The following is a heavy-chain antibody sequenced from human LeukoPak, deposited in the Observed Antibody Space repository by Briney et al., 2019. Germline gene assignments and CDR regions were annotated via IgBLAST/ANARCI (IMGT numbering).Heavy chain of an antibody. CDR1: VGFISQEY. CDR2: IYNSGSA. J-gene: IGHJ5*02. Sequence: SETLSLTCTVSVGFISQEYWSWIRQPPGKGLEWIGYIYNSGSASYNPSLGSLVTMSVDTSKHQISLKLRSVTAADTAMYYCARDRLRHFDPWGQGTLVTVSS. D-gene: IGHD4-17*01. CDR3: ARDRLRHFDP. V-gene: IGHV4-59*13.